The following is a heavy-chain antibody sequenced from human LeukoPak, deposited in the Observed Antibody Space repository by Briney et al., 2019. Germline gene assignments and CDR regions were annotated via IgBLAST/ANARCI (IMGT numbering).Heavy chain of an antibody. CDR3: AREMGGDYGSGTFFDL. D-gene: IGHD3-10*01. CDR1: EFVFSDYY. V-gene: IGHV3-11*01. CDR2: ISSGGDTK. Sequence: GGSLRFSWAASEFVFSDYYMSWVRQAPGKGLEWVSYISSGGDTKYYADSVKGRFTISRDNAKNSLYLQMNNLRAEDTAVYYCAREMGGDYGSGTFFDLWGQGNMVTVSS. J-gene: IGHJ4*02.